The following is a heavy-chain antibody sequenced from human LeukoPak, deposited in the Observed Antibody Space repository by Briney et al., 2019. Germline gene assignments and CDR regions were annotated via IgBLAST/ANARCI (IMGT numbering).Heavy chain of an antibody. J-gene: IGHJ4*02. CDR3: ARDGYSGSYGFDY. CDR1: GFTFSYN. CDR2: ISSTGSTI. Sequence: GGSLRLSCAASGFTFSYNMNWVRQAPGKGPEWVSYISSTGSTIYYADSVKGRFTISRDNAKNSLYLQMNSLRAEDTAVYYCARDGYSGSYGFDYWGQGTLVTVSS. D-gene: IGHD1-26*01. V-gene: IGHV3-48*01.